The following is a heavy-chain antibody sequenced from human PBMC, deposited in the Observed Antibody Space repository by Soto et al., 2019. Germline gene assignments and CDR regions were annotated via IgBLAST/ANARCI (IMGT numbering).Heavy chain of an antibody. CDR2: FDPEDGET. CDR3: ASREGDYYWFDP. D-gene: IGHD4-17*01. Sequence: ASVKVSCNVSGYTLTELSMHWVRPAPGKGLEWMGGFDPEDGETIYAQKFQGRVTMTEDTSTDTAYMELSSLRSEDTAVYYCASREGDYYWFDPWGQGTLVTVSS. V-gene: IGHV1-24*01. CDR1: GYTLTELS. J-gene: IGHJ5*02.